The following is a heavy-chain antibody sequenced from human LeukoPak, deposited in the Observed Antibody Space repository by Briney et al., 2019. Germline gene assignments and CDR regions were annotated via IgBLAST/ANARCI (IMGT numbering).Heavy chain of an antibody. J-gene: IGHJ3*02. CDR3: AREQGSYAFDI. V-gene: IGHV1-69*05. CDR1: GGTFSSYA. Sequence: SVKVSCKASGGTFSSYAISWVRQAPGQGLEWMGGIIPIFGTANYAQKFQGRVTMTRDTSISTAYMELSRLRSDDTAVYYCAREQGSYAFDIWGQGTMVTVSS. CDR2: IIPIFGTA.